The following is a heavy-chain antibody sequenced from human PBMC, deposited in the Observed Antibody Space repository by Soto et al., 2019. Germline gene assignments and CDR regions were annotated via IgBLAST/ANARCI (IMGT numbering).Heavy chain of an antibody. D-gene: IGHD3-3*01. CDR3: AKTGHYDFWSGYYPGMDV. V-gene: IGHV3-23*01. CDR2: ISGSGGST. Sequence: GGSLRLSCAASGFTFSSYAMSWVRQAPGKGLEWVSAISGSGGSTYYADSVKGRFTISRDNSKNTLYLQMNSLRAEDTAVYYCAKTGHYDFWSGYYPGMDVWGQGTTVTVSS. J-gene: IGHJ6*02. CDR1: GFTFSSYA.